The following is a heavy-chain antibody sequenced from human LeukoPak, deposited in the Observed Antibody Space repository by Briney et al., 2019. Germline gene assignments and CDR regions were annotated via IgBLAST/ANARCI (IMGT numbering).Heavy chain of an antibody. D-gene: IGHD3-22*01. CDR1: GYTFTSYY. CDR3: ARHPPLDSSGYSISFDY. J-gene: IGHJ4*02. CDR2: ISAYNGNT. V-gene: IGHV1-18*04. Sequence: ASVKVSCKASGYTFTSYYMHWVRQAPGQGLEWMGWISAYNGNTNYAQKLQGRVTMTTDTSTSTAYMELRSLRSDDTAVYYCARHPPLDSSGYSISFDYWGQGTLVTVSS.